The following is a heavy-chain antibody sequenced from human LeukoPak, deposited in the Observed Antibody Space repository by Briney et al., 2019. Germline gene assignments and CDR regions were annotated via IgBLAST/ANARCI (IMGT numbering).Heavy chain of an antibody. D-gene: IGHD5-18*01. CDR2: IKQDGSEK. Sequence: GGSLRLSCAASGFTFSSYWMSWVRQAPGKGLEWVANIKQDGSEKYYVDSVKGRFTISRDNAKNSLYLQMNSLRAEDTAVYYCARETPDRYSYPVHYFDYWGQGTLVTVSS. V-gene: IGHV3-7*01. CDR1: GFTFSSYW. J-gene: IGHJ4*02. CDR3: ARETPDRYSYPVHYFDY.